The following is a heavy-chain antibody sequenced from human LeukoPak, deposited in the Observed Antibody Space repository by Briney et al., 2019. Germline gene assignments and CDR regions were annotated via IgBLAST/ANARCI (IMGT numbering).Heavy chain of an antibody. J-gene: IGHJ3*02. CDR1: GYTFTSYA. Sequence: GASVKVSCKASGYTFTSYAISWVRQAPGQGLEWMGGIIPIFSTANYAQKFQGRVTITTDESTSTAYMELSSLRSEDTAVYYCARGSSEGAFDIWGQGTMVTVSS. D-gene: IGHD3-10*01. V-gene: IGHV1-69*05. CDR2: IIPIFSTA. CDR3: ARGSSEGAFDI.